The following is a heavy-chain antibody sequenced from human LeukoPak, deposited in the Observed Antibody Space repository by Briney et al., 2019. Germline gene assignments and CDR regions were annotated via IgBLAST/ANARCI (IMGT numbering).Heavy chain of an antibody. D-gene: IGHD5-12*01. CDR2: INHSGST. V-gene: IGHV4-34*01. CDR1: GGSFSGYY. J-gene: IGHJ2*01. CDR3: ARGRRASGRLRPMDL. Sequence: PSETLSLTCAVYGGSFSGYYWSWIRQPPGKGLEWIGEINHSGSTNYNPSLKSRVTISVDTSKNQFSLKLSSVTAADTAVYYCARGRRASGRLRPMDLWGRGTLVTVSS.